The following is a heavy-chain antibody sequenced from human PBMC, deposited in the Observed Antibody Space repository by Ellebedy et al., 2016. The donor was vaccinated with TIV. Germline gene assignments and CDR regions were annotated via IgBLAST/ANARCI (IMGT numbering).Heavy chain of an antibody. CDR3: ARGDNYYFDSSGYYYSY. CDR2: INPTSGSS. V-gene: IGHV1-46*01. CDR1: GYTFTRYY. Sequence: ASVKVSCKVSGYTFTRYYLYWVRQAPGQGLDWMGIINPTSGSSNYAQKFQGRVTMTRDTSTSTVYMELSSLRSEDTAVYYCARGDNYYFDSSGYYYSYWGQGTLVTVSS. D-gene: IGHD3-22*01. J-gene: IGHJ4*02.